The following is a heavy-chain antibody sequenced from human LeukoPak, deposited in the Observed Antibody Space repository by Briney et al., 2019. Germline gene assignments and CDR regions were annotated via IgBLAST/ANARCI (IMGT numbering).Heavy chain of an antibody. CDR2: IYTSGST. CDR3: ARTRFTIFGVVIAGWFDP. CDR1: GGSISSSSYY. V-gene: IGHV4-61*02. Sequence: SETLSLTCTVSGGSISSSSYYWSWIRQPAGKGLEWIGRIYTSGSTNYNPSLKSRVTISVDTSKNQFSLKLSSVTAADTAVYYCARTRFTIFGVVIAGWFDPWGQGTLVTVSS. J-gene: IGHJ5*02. D-gene: IGHD3-3*01.